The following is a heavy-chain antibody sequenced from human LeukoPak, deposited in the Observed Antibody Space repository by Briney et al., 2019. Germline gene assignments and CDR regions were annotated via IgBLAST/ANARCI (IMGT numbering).Heavy chain of an antibody. CDR1: GGSISSSSYY. Sequence: SETLSLTCTVSGGSISSSSYYWGWIRQPPGKGLEWIGSIYYSGSTYYNPSLKSRVTISVDTSKNQFSLKLSSVTAADTAVYYCARPVASVYYFDYWGQRTLVTVSS. CDR3: ARPVASVYYFDY. CDR2: IYYSGST. V-gene: IGHV4-39*01. J-gene: IGHJ4*02. D-gene: IGHD5-12*01.